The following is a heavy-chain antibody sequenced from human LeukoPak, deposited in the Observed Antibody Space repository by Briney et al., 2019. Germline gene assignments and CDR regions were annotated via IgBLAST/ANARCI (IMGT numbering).Heavy chain of an antibody. D-gene: IGHD3-3*01. CDR3: AKAATSITIFGVVIIAPSYYYGVDV. CDR1: GFTFSSYA. Sequence: GGSLRLSCAASGFTFSSYAMSWVRQAPGKGLEWVSAISGSGGSTYYADSVKGRFTISRDNSKNTLYLQMNSLRAEDTAVYYCAKAATSITIFGVVIIAPSYYYGVDVWGQGTTVTVSS. CDR2: ISGSGGST. J-gene: IGHJ6*02. V-gene: IGHV3-23*01.